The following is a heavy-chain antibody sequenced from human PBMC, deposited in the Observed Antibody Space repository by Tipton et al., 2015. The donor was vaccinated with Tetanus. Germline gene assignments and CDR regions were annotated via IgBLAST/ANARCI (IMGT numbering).Heavy chain of an antibody. CDR1: GGSTRDFY. Sequence: GLVKPSENLSLNCTVSGGSTRDFYWTWIRQAAGKRLEWIGRIYTSRITIYNPSLKSRVTMSMDTSRNQFSLALSSVTAADTAVYYCARVLRFSASGGWDDAFDLWGQGTLVTVSS. D-gene: IGHD2-15*01. J-gene: IGHJ3*01. CDR3: ARVLRFSASGGWDDAFDL. CDR2: IYTSRIT. V-gene: IGHV4-4*07.